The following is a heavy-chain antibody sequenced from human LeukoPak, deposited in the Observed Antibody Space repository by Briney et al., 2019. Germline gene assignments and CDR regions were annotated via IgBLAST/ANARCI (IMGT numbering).Heavy chain of an antibody. Sequence: SQTLSLTCTVSGGSISSGDSYWSWIRQPPGKGLGWIGYIYSSGSTYYNPSLKSRATISVDTSKNQFSLKLSSVTAADTAVYYCARVRYYYDSSGYLSFFDYWGQGTLVTVSS. CDR2: IYSSGST. V-gene: IGHV4-30-4*01. CDR1: GGSISSGDSY. J-gene: IGHJ4*02. D-gene: IGHD3-22*01. CDR3: ARVRYYYDSSGYLSFFDY.